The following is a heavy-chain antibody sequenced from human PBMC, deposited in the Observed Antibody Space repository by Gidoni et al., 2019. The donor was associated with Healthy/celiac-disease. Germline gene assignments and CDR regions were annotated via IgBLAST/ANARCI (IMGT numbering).Heavy chain of an antibody. CDR1: GVPFRSYA. CDR2: IIHIFVTA. CDR3: ARDGRGEDYGSGDYFDY. Sequence: QVQLVQSGAEVKKPGSSVTVSCKASGVPFRSYAISWVRQAPGQGLEGMGGIIHIFVTANVAQKFQGRVTITADEYTSTAYMELSSLRSEDTAVYYCARDGRGEDYGSGDYFDYWGQGTLVTVSS. D-gene: IGHD3-16*01. V-gene: IGHV1-69*01. J-gene: IGHJ4*02.